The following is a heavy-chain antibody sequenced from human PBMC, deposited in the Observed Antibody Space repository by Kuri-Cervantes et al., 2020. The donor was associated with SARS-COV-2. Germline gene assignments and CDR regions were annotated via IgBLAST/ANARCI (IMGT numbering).Heavy chain of an antibody. V-gene: IGHV3-33*01. CDR1: GFTFSSYG. Sequence: GESLKISCAASGFTFSSYGMHWVRQAPGKGLEWVAVIWYDGSNKYYADSVKGRFTISRDNSKNTLYLQMNSLRAEDTAVYYCARQGVEGVGYWGQGTLVTVSS. CDR3: ARQGVEGVGY. D-gene: IGHD2-8*01. J-gene: IGHJ4*02. CDR2: IWYDGSNK.